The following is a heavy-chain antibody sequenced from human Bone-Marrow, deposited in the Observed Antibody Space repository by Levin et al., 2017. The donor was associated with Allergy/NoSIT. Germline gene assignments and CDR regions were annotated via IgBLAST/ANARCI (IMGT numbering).Heavy chain of an antibody. CDR1: GFTFSSYG. Sequence: GGSLRLSCAASGFTFSSYGMHWVRQAPGKGLEWVAVISYDGSNKYYADSVKGRFTISRDNSKNTLYLQMNSLRAEDTAVYYCAKDGGRRDGYNFPRDYWGQGTLVTVSS. CDR2: ISYDGSNK. D-gene: IGHD5-24*01. V-gene: IGHV3-30*18. J-gene: IGHJ4*02. CDR3: AKDGGRRDGYNFPRDY.